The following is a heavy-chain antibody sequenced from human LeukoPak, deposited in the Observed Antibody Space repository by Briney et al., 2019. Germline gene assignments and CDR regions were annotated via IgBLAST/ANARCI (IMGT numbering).Heavy chain of an antibody. CDR3: AKDPRLAGAPSFDY. CDR2: ISSSSSTI. V-gene: IGHV3-48*04. D-gene: IGHD1-26*01. CDR1: GFTFSSYS. J-gene: IGHJ4*02. Sequence: GGSLRLSCAASGFTFSSYSMNWVRQAPGKGLEWVSYISSSSSTIYYADSVKGRFTISRDNAKNTLYLQMNSLRAEDTAVYYCAKDPRLAGAPSFDYWGQGTLVTVSS.